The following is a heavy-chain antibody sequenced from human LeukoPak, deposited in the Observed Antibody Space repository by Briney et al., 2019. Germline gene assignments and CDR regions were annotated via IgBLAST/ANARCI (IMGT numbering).Heavy chain of an antibody. V-gene: IGHV1-18*01. D-gene: IGHD1-26*01. Sequence: ASVKVSCKASGYTFTSYGISWVRQAPGQGLEWMGWISAYNGNTSYAQKLQGRVTMTTDTSTSTAYMELRSLRSDDTAVYYCARGTPIVGATVGLVLCAFDIWGQGTMVTVSS. CDR3: ARGTPIVGATVGLVLCAFDI. CDR2: ISAYNGNT. CDR1: GYTFTSYG. J-gene: IGHJ3*02.